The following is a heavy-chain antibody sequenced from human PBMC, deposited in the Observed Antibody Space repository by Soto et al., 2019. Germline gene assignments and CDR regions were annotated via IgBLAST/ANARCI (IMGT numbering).Heavy chain of an antibody. CDR3: ARGASITVAGTSFDY. D-gene: IGHD6-19*01. V-gene: IGHV3-30-3*01. CDR2: ISFDGSYK. J-gene: IGHJ4*02. CDR1: GFTFSSHS. Sequence: QVQLVESGGGVAQTGRSLRLSCAASGFTFSSHSMHWVRQAPGKGLEWVAVISFDGSYKYYADSVKGRFTISRDNSKNTLYLQMNSLRAEDTAVYYCARGASITVAGTSFDYWGQGTLVTVSS.